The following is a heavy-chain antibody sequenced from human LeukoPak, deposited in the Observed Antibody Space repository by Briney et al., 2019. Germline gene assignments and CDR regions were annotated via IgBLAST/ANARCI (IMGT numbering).Heavy chain of an antibody. CDR1: GGSISSDY. Sequence: SETLSLTCTVSGGSISSDYWSWIRQPAGKGLEWIGRIYTSGTTNYHPSLKSRVTLSVDTSKNQSSLKLTSVTAADTAVYYCARGTTSRRGFDPWGQGTLVTVSS. CDR3: ARGTTSRRGFDP. D-gene: IGHD2-2*01. V-gene: IGHV4-4*07. CDR2: IYTSGTT. J-gene: IGHJ5*02.